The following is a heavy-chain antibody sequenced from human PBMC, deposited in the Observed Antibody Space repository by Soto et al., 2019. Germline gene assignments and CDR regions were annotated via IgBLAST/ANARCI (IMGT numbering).Heavy chain of an antibody. D-gene: IGHD3-9*01. Sequence: EVQMVESGGGLVQPGGSLRLSCGASGFTFSKVWMNWVRQAPGKGLEWVGRIKTKSDGGTTDYAAPVKGRFTISRDDSKNTLYLPINSLKTEDTAVYYCNTGSGYHDNLTGYWDTDYWGQGTLVTVSS. J-gene: IGHJ4*02. CDR1: GFTFSKVW. V-gene: IGHV3-15*01. CDR2: IKTKSDGGTT. CDR3: NTGSGYHDNLTGYWDTDY.